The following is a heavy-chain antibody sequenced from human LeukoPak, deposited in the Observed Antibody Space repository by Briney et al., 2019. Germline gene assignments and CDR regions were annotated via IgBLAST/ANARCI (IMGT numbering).Heavy chain of an antibody. V-gene: IGHV1-2*02. J-gene: IGHJ4*02. CDR3: ARDNFFGFSYSWHFDY. CDR1: GYTFTGYF. CDR2: INPNSGGT. D-gene: IGHD5-18*01. Sequence: ASVKVSCKTSGYTFTGYFLHWVRQAPEQGLEWMGWINPNSGGTNYAQKFQDRVTMTRDTSISTAYMELSRLRSDDTAVYYCARDNFFGFSYSWHFDYWGLGTLVTVSS.